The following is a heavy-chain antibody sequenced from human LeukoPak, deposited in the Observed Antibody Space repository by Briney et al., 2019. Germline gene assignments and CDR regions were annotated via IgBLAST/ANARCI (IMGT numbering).Heavy chain of an antibody. CDR1: GFTFSSYE. V-gene: IGHV3-48*03. D-gene: IGHD3-10*02. CDR3: AELGITMIGGV. J-gene: IGHJ6*04. Sequence: EGSLRLSCAASGFTFSSYEMNWVRQAPGKGLEWVSYISSSGSTIYYADSVKGRFTIPRDNAKNSLYLQMNSLRAEDTAVYYCAELGITMIGGVWGKGTTVTISS. CDR2: ISSSGSTI.